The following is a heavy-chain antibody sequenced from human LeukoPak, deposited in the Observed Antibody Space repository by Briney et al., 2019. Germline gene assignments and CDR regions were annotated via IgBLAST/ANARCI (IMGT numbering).Heavy chain of an antibody. CDR2: IYWNDDK. V-gene: IGHV2-5*01. J-gene: IGHJ4*02. CDR3: AHIDPNSGSYTGYFDY. CDR1: GFSLSTSGVG. Sequence: SGPTLVKPAQTLTLTCTFSGFSLSTSGVGGGWIRQPPGKALEWLALIYWNDDKRYSPSLKSRLTITKDTSKNQVVLTMTNMDPVDTATYYCAHIDPNSGSYTGYFDYWGQGTLVTVSS. D-gene: IGHD1-26*01.